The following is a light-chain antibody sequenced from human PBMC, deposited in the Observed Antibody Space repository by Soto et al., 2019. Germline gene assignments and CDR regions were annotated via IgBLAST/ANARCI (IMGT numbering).Light chain of an antibody. CDR1: SSDVGGYLY. CDR2: AVN. Sequence: QVVLTQPPSASGSPGQSFPISFTGASSDVGGYLYVSWYQQYPSNAPKLMLYAVNKRPSGVPDRFSGSKSGNTASLTVSGLQDEDEADYYCSSYAGSNNYVFGTGTKVTVL. CDR3: SSYAGSNNYV. V-gene: IGLV2-8*01. J-gene: IGLJ1*01.